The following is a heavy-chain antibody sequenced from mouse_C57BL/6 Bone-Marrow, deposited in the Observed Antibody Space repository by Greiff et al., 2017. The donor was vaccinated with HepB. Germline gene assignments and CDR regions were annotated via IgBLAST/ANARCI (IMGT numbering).Heavy chain of an antibody. D-gene: IGHD2-12*01. CDR1: GFTFSDYY. Sequence: DVKLVESGGGLVQPGGSLKLSCAASGFTFSDYYMYWVRQTPEKRLEWVAYISNGGGSTYYPDTVKGRFTISRDNAKNTLYLQMSRLKSEDTAMYYCARQALRQGMDYWGQGTSVTVSS. CDR3: ARQALRQGMDY. CDR2: ISNGGGST. V-gene: IGHV5-12*01. J-gene: IGHJ4*01.